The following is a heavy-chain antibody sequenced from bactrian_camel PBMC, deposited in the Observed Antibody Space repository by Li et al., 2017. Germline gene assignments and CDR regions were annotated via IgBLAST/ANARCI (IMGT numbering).Heavy chain of an antibody. CDR3: AADGALGGTWYLVPDFEY. Sequence: VQLVESGGGLVQPGGSLRLSCAASGFTFSSYAMSWVRQAPGKGLDWVSAIDPSGGTTYYADSVKGRFTISRDNAKSTLYLQMNSLKPEDSAMYYCAADGALGGTWYLVPDFEYRGRGTQVTVS. D-gene: IGHD6*01. CDR2: IDPSGGTT. V-gene: IGHV3S31*01. CDR1: GFTFSSYA. J-gene: IGHJ4*01.